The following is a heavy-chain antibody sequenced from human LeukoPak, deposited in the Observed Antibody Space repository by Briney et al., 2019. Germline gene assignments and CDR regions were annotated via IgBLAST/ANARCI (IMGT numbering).Heavy chain of an antibody. J-gene: IGHJ4*02. CDR2: IRSKAYGGTT. CDR3: TREEVDFDY. V-gene: IGHV3-49*04. D-gene: IGHD2-15*01. Sequence: GGSLRLSCTATGFTFGDYAMSWVRQAPGKGLEWVGFIRSKAYGGTTEYAASVKGRFTISRDDSKSIAYLQMNSLKTEDTAVYYCTREEVDFDYWGQGTLVTVSS. CDR1: GFTFGDYA.